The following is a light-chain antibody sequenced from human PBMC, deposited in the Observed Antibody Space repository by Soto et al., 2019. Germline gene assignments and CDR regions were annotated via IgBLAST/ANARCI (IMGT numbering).Light chain of an antibody. J-gene: IGKJ3*01. V-gene: IGKV3-11*01. CDR3: QQRGGWPPVFT. CDR2: DAS. Sequence: ESMLTQSPATLSLSPGERATLSCRASQSIRSYLAWYQQKPGQAPRLLIYDASNRVTGVPARFSGSGSGTDFTLTISSLEPEDFAVYYCQQRGGWPPVFTFGPGTKVDIK. CDR1: QSIRSY.